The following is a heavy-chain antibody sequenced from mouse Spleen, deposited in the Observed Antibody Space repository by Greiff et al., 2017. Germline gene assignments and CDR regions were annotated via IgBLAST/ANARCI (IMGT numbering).Heavy chain of an antibody. CDR1: GYTFTDYE. V-gene: IGHV1-15*01. CDR3: TRGYGTIYAMDY. Sequence: VQLQQSGAELVRPGASVTLSCKASGYTFTDYEMHWVKQTPVHGLEWIGAIDPETGGTAYNQKFKGKAILTADKSSSTAYMELRSLTSEDSAVYYCTRGYGTIYAMDYWGQGTSVTVSS. CDR2: IDPETGGT. J-gene: IGHJ4*01. D-gene: IGHD1-1*01.